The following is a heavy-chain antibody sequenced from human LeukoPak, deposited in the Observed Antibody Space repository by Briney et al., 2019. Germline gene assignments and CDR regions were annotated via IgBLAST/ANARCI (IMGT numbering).Heavy chain of an antibody. J-gene: IGHJ4*02. V-gene: IGHV4-31*11. CDR3: ARGREQQLTRGYYFDY. CDR1: GGSISSGGYY. CDR2: IYYSGST. D-gene: IGHD6-13*01. Sequence: SQTLSLTCAVSGGSISSGGYYWSWIRQHPGKGLEWIGYIYYSGSTYYNPSLKSRVTISVDTSKNQFSLKLSSVTAADTAVYYCARGREQQLTRGYYFDYWGQGTLVTVSS.